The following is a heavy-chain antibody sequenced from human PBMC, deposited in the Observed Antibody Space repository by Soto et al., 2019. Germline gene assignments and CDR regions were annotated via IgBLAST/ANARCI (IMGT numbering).Heavy chain of an antibody. J-gene: IGHJ6*02. CDR1: GYSFTSYW. CDR2: IYPGDSDT. V-gene: IGHV5-51*01. D-gene: IGHD3-22*01. CDR3: ARQDSSGYFYYYGMDV. Sequence: PGESLKISCKGSGYSFTSYWIGWVRQMPGKGLEWMGIIYPGDSDTRYSPSFQGQVTISADKSISTAYLQWSSLKASDTAMYYCARQDSSGYFYYYGMDVWGQGTTVTVSS.